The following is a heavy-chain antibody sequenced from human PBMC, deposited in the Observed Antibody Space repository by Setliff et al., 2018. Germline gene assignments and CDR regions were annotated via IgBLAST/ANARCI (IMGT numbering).Heavy chain of an antibody. CDR1: GGSISSISYY. V-gene: IGHV4-39*01. J-gene: IGHJ4*02. Sequence: PSETLSLTCTVPGGSISSISYYWGWIRQPPGKGLEWIGTVYDSGTAYYNPSHKSRVTIFVDTSKNQFSLNLNSVTAADTGVYYCASCRYQVPYDYWGQGILVTV. CDR2: VYDSGTA. D-gene: IGHD2-2*01. CDR3: ASCRYQVPYDY.